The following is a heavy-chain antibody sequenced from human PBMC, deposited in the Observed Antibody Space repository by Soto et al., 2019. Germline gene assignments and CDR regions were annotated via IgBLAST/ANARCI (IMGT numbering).Heavy chain of an antibody. CDR2: ISSSSSTT. J-gene: IGHJ6*02. CDR3: ARVEGYSYFAPEYYYGMDV. V-gene: IGHV3-48*02. Sequence: GGSLRLSCAASGFTFSSYSMNWVRQAPGKWLEWVSYISSSSSTTYYADSVKGRFTISRDNAKNSLYLQMNSLRDEDTAVYYCARVEGYSYFAPEYYYGMDVWGQGXTVTVYS. CDR1: GFTFSSYS. D-gene: IGHD5-18*01.